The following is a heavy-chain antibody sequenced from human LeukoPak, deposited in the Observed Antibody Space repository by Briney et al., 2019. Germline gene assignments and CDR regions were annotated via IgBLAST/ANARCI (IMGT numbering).Heavy chain of an antibody. CDR2: IYYSGST. CDR3: ARDRTSSGWYGVDP. D-gene: IGHD6-19*01. Sequence: SETLSLTCTVSGGSISSSSYYWGWLRQPPGKGLEWIVSIYYSGSTYYNPPLKSRVTISVDTSKNQFSLRLSSVTAADTAVYYCARDRTSSGWYGVDPWGQGTLVTVSS. V-gene: IGHV4-39*02. CDR1: GGSISSSSYY. J-gene: IGHJ5*02.